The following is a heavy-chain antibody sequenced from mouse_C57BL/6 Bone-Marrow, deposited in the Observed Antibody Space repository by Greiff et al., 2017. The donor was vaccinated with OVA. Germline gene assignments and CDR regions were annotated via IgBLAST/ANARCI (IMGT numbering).Heavy chain of an antibody. CDR3: ARGGYFDV. J-gene: IGHJ1*03. Sequence: VQLQQSGAELARPGASVKLSCKASGYTFTSYGISWVKQRTGQGLEWIGEIYPRSGNTYYNEKFKGKATLTADKSSSTAYMELRSLTSEDSAVYFRARGGYFDVWGTGTTVTVSS. CDR2: IYPRSGNT. V-gene: IGHV1-81*01. CDR1: GYTFTSYG.